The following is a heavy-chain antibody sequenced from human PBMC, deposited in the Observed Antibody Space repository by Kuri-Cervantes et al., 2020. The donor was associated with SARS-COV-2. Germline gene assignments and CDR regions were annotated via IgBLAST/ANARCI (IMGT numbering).Heavy chain of an antibody. CDR1: GFTFSSYA. Sequence: GESLKISCAASGFTFSSYAMSWVRQAPGKGLEWVSAISGSGGSTYYADSVKGRFTISRDNSKNTLYLQMNSLRAEDTAVYYCARIYSSGYFNWFDPWGQGTLVTVSS. V-gene: IGHV3-23*01. J-gene: IGHJ5*02. D-gene: IGHD3-22*01. CDR2: ISGSGGST. CDR3: ARIYSSGYFNWFDP.